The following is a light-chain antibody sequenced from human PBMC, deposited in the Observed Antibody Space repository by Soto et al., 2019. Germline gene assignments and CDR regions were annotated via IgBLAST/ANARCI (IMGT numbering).Light chain of an antibody. Sequence: IQLTQSPSSLSASVGDSVTITCRASQGISRYLAWYQQKPGRAPQLLISAASTLQSGVPSRFRGSGSGTHFTLVISSLQPEDFETYYCQQLNTYPVTLRGGTKVDIK. V-gene: IGKV1-9*01. CDR3: QQLNTYPVT. J-gene: IGKJ4*01. CDR1: QGISRY. CDR2: AAS.